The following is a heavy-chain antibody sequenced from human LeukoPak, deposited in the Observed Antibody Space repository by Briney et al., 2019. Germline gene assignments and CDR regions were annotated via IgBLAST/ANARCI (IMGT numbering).Heavy chain of an antibody. CDR2: VKYSGGA. CDR1: GGSISSSDYF. J-gene: IGHJ4*02. D-gene: IGHD5/OR15-5a*01. CDR3: WAIVSTSKLDY. V-gene: IGHV4-39*01. Sequence: KTSETLSLTCTVSGGSISSSDYFWGWIRQPPGKGLEWIGGVKYSGGAYYNPSLKSRVTVSVDTSKSQVSLKLTSVTAADTAVYYCWAIVSTSKLDYWGQGTLVTVSS.